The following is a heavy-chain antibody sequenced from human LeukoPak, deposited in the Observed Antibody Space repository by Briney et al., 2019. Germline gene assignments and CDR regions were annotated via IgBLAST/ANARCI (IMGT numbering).Heavy chain of an antibody. CDR3: ATAGF. V-gene: IGHV3-23*01. J-gene: IGHJ4*02. D-gene: IGHD6-25*01. CDR2: ISGSGDST. CDR1: GFTFSSYG. Sequence: GGSLRLSCAASGFTFSSYGVNWVRQPPGKGLEWVSSISGSGDSTYYADSVKGRLTISRDNSKNTLYLQMNILRAEDTAVYYCATAGFWGQGTLVTVSS.